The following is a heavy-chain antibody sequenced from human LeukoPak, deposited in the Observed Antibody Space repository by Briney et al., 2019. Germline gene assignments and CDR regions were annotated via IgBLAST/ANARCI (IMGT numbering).Heavy chain of an antibody. D-gene: IGHD2-15*01. CDR2: INHSGST. CDR1: GGSFSGYY. Sequence: NTSETLSLTCAVYGGSFSGYYWSWIRQPPGKGLEWIGEINHSGSTNYNPSLKSRVTISVDTSKNQFSLKLSSVTAADTAVYYCARGKVVVAVLDYWGQGTLVTVSS. J-gene: IGHJ4*02. V-gene: IGHV4-34*01. CDR3: ARGKVVVAVLDY.